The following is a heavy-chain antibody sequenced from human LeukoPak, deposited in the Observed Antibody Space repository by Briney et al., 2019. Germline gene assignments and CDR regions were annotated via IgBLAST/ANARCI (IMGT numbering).Heavy chain of an antibody. V-gene: IGHV1-18*01. CDR2: ISAYNGNS. J-gene: IGHJ4*02. Sequence: GASVKVSCKASGYTFTNYGISWVRQAPGQGLEWMGWISAYNGNSIYAQKLQGRITVTTDTSTSTAYMELRSLTSDDTAVYYCARTTNFDYWGQGTLVTVSS. CDR1: GYTFTNYG. CDR3: ARTTNFDY. D-gene: IGHD4-11*01.